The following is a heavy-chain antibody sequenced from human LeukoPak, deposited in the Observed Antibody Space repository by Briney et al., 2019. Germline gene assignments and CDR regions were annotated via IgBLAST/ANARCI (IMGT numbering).Heavy chain of an antibody. CDR2: IIPIFGTA. CDR1: GGTFSSYA. J-gene: IGHJ6*03. Sequence: SVKVSCKASGGTFSSYAISWVRQAPGQGLEWMGGIIPIFGTANYAQKFQGRVTITADESTSTAYMELSSLRSEDTAVYYCARNFRIWGSGTYYYYYYMDVWGKGTTVTVSS. CDR3: ARNFRIWGSGTYYYYYYMDV. V-gene: IGHV1-69*13. D-gene: IGHD3-16*01.